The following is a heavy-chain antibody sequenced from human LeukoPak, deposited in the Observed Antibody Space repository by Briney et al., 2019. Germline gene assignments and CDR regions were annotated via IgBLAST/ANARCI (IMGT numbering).Heavy chain of an antibody. V-gene: IGHV4-31*03. CDR1: GGSISSGSHY. D-gene: IGHD3-16*01. CDR2: IYYTGIT. J-gene: IGHJ4*02. Sequence: PSETLSLTCTVSGGSISSGSHYYNWIRQHPGKGLEWIGYIYYTGITSYNPSLKSRVTMSVDTSMDRVSLKVTSLTAADTAVYYCAASSGVTLGRFWGQGALVTVSS. CDR3: AASSGVTLGRF.